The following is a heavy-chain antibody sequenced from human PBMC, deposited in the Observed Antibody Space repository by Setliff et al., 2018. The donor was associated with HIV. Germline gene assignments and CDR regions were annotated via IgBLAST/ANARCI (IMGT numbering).Heavy chain of an antibody. J-gene: IGHJ6*03. CDR2: ISAYNGNT. D-gene: IGHD2-2*01. Sequence: GASVKVSCKASGYTFTSYGISWVRQAPGQGLEWMGWISAYNGNTNYAQKLQGRVTMTTDTSTSTAYMELRSLRSDDTAVYYCARGQLGRQGYCSSTSCYYYYYMDVWGKGTTVTVSS. V-gene: IGHV1-18*01. CDR1: GYTFTSYG. CDR3: ARGQLGRQGYCSSTSCYYYYYMDV.